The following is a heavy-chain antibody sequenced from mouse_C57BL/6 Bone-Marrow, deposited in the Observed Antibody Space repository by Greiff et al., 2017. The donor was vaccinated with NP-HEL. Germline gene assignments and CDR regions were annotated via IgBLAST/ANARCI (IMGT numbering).Heavy chain of an antibody. V-gene: IGHV5-4*01. CDR3: ARGGGYYHFDY. CDR2: ISDGGSYT. D-gene: IGHD2-3*01. Sequence: EVQLVESGGGLVKPGGSLKLSCAASGFTFSSYAMSWVRQTPEKRLEWVATISDGGSYTYYPDNVKGRFTISRDNAKNNLYLQMSHLKSEDTAMYYCARGGGYYHFDYWGQGTTLTVSS. J-gene: IGHJ2*01. CDR1: GFTFSSYA.